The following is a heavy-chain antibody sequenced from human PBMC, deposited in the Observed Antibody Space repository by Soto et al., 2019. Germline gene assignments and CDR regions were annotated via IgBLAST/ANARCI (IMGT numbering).Heavy chain of an antibody. Sequence: EVQLVESGGGLIQPGGSLRLSCAVSGFTVSNNYMSWVRQAPGKGLEGVSVIYSGGYTAYGDSVKGRFTISRDNSKNTLFLQMNGRRPAAPPVFSCATHPGGGGYWGQGTLVTVSS. CDR3: ATHPGGGGY. J-gene: IGHJ4*02. CDR1: GFTVSNNY. CDR2: IYSGGYT. D-gene: IGHD3-10*01. V-gene: IGHV3-53*01.